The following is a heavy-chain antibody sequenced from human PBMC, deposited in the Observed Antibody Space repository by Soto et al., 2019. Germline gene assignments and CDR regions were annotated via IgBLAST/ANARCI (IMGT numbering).Heavy chain of an antibody. Sequence: PGGSLRLSCAASGFTFSSYSMNWVRQAPGKGLEWVSSISSSSSYRYYADSVKGRFTISRDNAKNSLYLQMNSLRAEDTAVYYCAKDIRGYSDLFDYWGQGTLVTVSS. V-gene: IGHV3-21*04. J-gene: IGHJ4*02. D-gene: IGHD3-22*01. CDR2: ISSSSSYR. CDR3: AKDIRGYSDLFDY. CDR1: GFTFSSYS.